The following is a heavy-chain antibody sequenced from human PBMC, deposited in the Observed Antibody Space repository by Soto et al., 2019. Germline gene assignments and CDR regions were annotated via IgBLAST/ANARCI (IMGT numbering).Heavy chain of an antibody. CDR1: GGSISSYY. CDR3: ARAVSSSPDYYYYGMDV. J-gene: IGHJ6*02. V-gene: IGHV4-59*01. Sequence: QVQLQESGPGLVKPSETLSLTCTVSGGSISSYYWSWIRQPPGKGLEWIGYIYYSGSTNYNPSLTSRLPLSGDTSKHRFSLKLSSVTAADTAVYYCARAVSSSPDYYYYGMDVWGQGTTVTVSS. CDR2: IYYSGST. D-gene: IGHD6-6*01.